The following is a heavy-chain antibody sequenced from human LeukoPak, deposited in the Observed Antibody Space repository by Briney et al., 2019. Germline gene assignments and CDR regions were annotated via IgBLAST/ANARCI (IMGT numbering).Heavy chain of an antibody. V-gene: IGHV1-2*02. D-gene: IGHD3-10*01. CDR3: ARVYMVRGVIITALDY. Sequence: ASVTVSCMASGYTFTGYYMHGVRQAPGQGGEWMGWINPNSGGQHYAQKFQGRVTTTRDTSISTAYMELSRLRSDDTAVYYRARVYMVRGVIITALDYWGQGTLVTVSS. J-gene: IGHJ4*02. CDR1: GYTFTGYY. CDR2: INPNSGGQ.